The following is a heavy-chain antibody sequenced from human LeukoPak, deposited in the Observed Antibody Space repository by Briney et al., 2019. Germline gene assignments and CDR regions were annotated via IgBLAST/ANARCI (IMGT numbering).Heavy chain of an antibody. J-gene: IGHJ4*02. CDR1: GGSISSGGYS. V-gene: IGHV4-30-4*07. CDR2: IYYSGST. D-gene: IGHD3-9*01. CDR3: ARGGYYDILTGPQYYFDY. Sequence: SETLSLTCAVSGGSISSGGYSWSWIRQPPGKGLEWIGYIYYSGSTYYNPSLKSRVTISVDTSKNQFSLKLSSVTAADTAVYYCARGGYYDILTGPQYYFDYWGQGTLVTVSS.